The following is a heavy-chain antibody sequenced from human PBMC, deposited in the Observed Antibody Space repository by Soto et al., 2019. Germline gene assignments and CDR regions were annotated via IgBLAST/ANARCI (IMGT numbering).Heavy chain of an antibody. D-gene: IGHD3-3*01. J-gene: IGHJ6*02. CDR1: GGSFSGYY. CDR2: INHSGST. V-gene: IGHV4-34*01. CDR3: ARLLGSGYYASYYDYYGMDV. Sequence: PSETLSLTCAVYGGSFSGYYWSWIRQPTGKGLEWIGEINHSGSTNYNPSLQSRVNISVDTSKNQFALKLSSVTAADTAVYYGARLLGSGYYASYYDYYGMDVGGQGTTVTVSS.